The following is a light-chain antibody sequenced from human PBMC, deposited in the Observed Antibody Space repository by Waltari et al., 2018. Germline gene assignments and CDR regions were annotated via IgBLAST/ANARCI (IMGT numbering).Light chain of an antibody. V-gene: IGKV4-1*01. CDR2: WAS. J-gene: IGKJ4*01. CDR3: QQRSNWLT. CDR1: QSVLKGSNNKNY. Sequence: DIVMTQSPDSLAVSLGDRASISRKSSQSVLKGSNNKNYLAWYQQKPGQPPKLLFYWASTRESGVPDRFSSSGSGTDFTLTISSLEPEDFAVYYCQQRSNWLTFGGGTKVEI.